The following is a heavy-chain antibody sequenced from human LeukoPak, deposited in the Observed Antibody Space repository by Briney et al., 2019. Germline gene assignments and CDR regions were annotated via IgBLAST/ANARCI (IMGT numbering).Heavy chain of an antibody. D-gene: IGHD6-13*01. CDR1: GFTFSSYA. V-gene: IGHV3-23*01. J-gene: IGHJ4*02. Sequence: GVSLRLSCAASGFTFSSYAIAWVRRAPGKGLKWVSTISGSGSMTYYADSVKGRFTISRDSSRNTLYLQMNSLRAEDTAVYYCARDPWGSYSSSWYRYWGQGTLVTVSS. CDR3: ARDPWGSYSSSWYRY. CDR2: ISGSGSMT.